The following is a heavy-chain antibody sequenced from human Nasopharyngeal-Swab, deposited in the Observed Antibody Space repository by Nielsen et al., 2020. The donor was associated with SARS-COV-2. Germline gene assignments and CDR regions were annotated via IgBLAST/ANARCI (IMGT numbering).Heavy chain of an antibody. CDR3: ARGHYGLDV. V-gene: IGHV3-11*06. CDR1: GFTFSDHY. J-gene: IGHJ6*02. Sequence: GGSLRPSCAASGFTFSDHYMTWIRQAPGKGLEWVLYISPSSSDTNYADSVKGRFTISRDNAKNSLYLQMNSLRAEDTAVYYCARGHYGLDVWGQGTTVTVSS. CDR2: ISPSSSDT.